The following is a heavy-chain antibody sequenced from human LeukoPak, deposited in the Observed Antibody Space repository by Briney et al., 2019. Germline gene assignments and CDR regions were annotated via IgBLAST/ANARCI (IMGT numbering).Heavy chain of an antibody. D-gene: IGHD3-22*01. CDR1: GGSISSNSYY. CDR3: AREILYDSTGYYL. J-gene: IGHJ4*02. V-gene: IGHV4-39*07. Sequence: PSETLSLTCTVSGGSISSNSYYWGWIRQPPGKGLEWIGSIYYSGSTYYHPSLNIRVTISVDTSKNQFSLNLRSVTAADTAVYYCAREILYDSTGYYLWGQGTLVTVSS. CDR2: IYYSGST.